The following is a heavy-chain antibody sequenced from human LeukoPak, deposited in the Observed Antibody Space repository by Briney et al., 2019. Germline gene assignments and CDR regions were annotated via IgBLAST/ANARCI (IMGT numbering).Heavy chain of an antibody. Sequence: PSETLSLTCVVYGGSFSGYYWGWIRQPPGKGLEWIGSIYYSGSTYCNPSLKSRVTISLDTSKNQFSLKLSSATAADTAVYYCARAHRPTARSVSYFDYWGQGTLVTVSS. V-gene: IGHV4-34*01. D-gene: IGHD5/OR15-5a*01. CDR3: ARAHRPTARSVSYFDY. J-gene: IGHJ4*02. CDR2: IYYSGST. CDR1: GGSFSGYY.